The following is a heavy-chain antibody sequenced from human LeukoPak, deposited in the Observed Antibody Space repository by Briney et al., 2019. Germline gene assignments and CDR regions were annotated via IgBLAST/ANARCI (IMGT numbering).Heavy chain of an antibody. J-gene: IGHJ6*03. CDR3: ARQAGQQTNYYYYYMDV. D-gene: IGHD6-13*01. CDR2: IYYSGST. Sequence: PSETLSLTCTVSGGSISSSSYYWGWIRQPPGKGLEWIGSIYYSGSTYYNPSLKSRVTISVDTSKNQFSLKLSSVTAADTAVYYCARQAGQQTNYYYYYMDVWGKGTTDTVSS. V-gene: IGHV4-39*01. CDR1: GGSISSSSYY.